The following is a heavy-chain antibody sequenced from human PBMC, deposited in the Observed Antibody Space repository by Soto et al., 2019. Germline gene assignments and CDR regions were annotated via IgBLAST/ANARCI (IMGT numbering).Heavy chain of an antibody. V-gene: IGHV4-34*01. J-gene: IGHJ4*02. D-gene: IGHD1-26*01. Sequence: QVQLQQWGAGLLKPSETLSLTCAVYGGSFSGYYWSWIRQPPGKGLEWIGEINHSGSTNYNPSLKSRVTISVDTSKNQFSLKLSSVTAADTAVYYCARGRGHIVGAYLAYWGQGTLVTVSS. CDR1: GGSFSGYY. CDR3: ARGRGHIVGAYLAY. CDR2: INHSGST.